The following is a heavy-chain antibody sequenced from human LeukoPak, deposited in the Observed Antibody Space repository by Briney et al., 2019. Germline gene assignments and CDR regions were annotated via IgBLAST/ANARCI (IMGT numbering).Heavy chain of an antibody. D-gene: IGHD1-26*01. Sequence: SETLSLTCTVSGGSLSSYYWSWIRQPPGKGLEWIGYIYYSGSTNYNPSLKSRVTISVDTSKNQFSLKLSSVTAADTAVYYCARGGGSYYFDYWGQGTLVTVSS. CDR3: ARGGGSYYFDY. CDR2: IYYSGST. J-gene: IGHJ4*02. CDR1: GGSLSSYY. V-gene: IGHV4-59*08.